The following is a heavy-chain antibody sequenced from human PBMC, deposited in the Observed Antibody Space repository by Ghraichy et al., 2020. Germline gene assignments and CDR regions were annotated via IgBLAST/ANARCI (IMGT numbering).Heavy chain of an antibody. D-gene: IGHD4-23*01. Sequence: SETLSLTCTVSGGSISSYYWSWIRQPPGPGLEWIGYIYYSGSTNYNPSLKSRVTISVDTSKNQFSLKLSSVTAAATDVYYCAGGGNPGAFDIWGQGTMVTVSS. CDR3: AGGGNPGAFDI. CDR2: IYYSGST. V-gene: IGHV4-59*01. CDR1: GGSISSYY. J-gene: IGHJ3*02.